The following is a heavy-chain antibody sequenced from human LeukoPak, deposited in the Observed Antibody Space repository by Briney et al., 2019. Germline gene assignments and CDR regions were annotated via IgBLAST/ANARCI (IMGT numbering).Heavy chain of an antibody. J-gene: IGHJ4*02. CDR3: ARDFTYSGYWYYFDY. D-gene: IGHD6-25*01. V-gene: IGHV3-48*01. CDR1: GFTFSSYA. CDR2: IGTVSGTI. Sequence: GRSLRLSCAASGFTFSSYAMNWVRQAPGKGLEWISYIGTVSGTIYYADSVKGRFTISRDNARNSLYLQMNSLRAEDTAVYFCARDFTYSGYWYYFDYWGQGTLVTVSS.